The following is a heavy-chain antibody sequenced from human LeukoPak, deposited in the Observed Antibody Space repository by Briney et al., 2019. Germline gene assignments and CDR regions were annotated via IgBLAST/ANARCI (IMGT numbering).Heavy chain of an antibody. CDR3: ARDWAGAVRWYFGL. CDR1: GFTFSSYA. CDR2: ISHNGGST. Sequence: GGSLRLSCAASGFTFSSYAMHWVRQAPGKGLGYVSAISHNGGSTYYANSVKGRFTISRDNSKNTLYLQMGSLREEDMAVYYCARDWAGAVRWYFGLWGRGTLVTVSS. J-gene: IGHJ2*01. D-gene: IGHD3-16*01. V-gene: IGHV3-64*01.